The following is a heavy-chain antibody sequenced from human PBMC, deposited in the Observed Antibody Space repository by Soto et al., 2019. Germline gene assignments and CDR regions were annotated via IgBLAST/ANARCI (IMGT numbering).Heavy chain of an antibody. CDR2: INHSGST. D-gene: IGHD5-12*01. J-gene: IGHJ6*03. Sequence: SETLSLTCAVYGGSFSGYYWSWIRQPPGKGLEWIGEINHSGSTNYNPSLKSRVTISVDTSKNQFSLKLSSVTAADTAVYYCSGARVANYYYYYYMDVWGKGTTVTVSS. CDR3: SGARVANYYYYYYMDV. CDR1: GGSFSGYY. V-gene: IGHV4-34*01.